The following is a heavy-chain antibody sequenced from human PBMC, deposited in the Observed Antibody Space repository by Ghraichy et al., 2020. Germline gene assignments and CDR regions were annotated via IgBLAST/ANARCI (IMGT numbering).Heavy chain of an antibody. D-gene: IGHD1-26*01. J-gene: IGHJ6*02. Sequence: SETLSLTCTVSGGSISSGGYYWSWIRQHPGKGLEWIGYIYYSGSTYYNPSLKSRVTISVDTSKNQFSLKLSSVTAADTAVYYCARDRRGELLLNYYGMDVWGQGTTVTVSS. CDR1: GGSISSGGYY. CDR3: ARDRRGELLLNYYGMDV. V-gene: IGHV4-31*03. CDR2: IYYSGST.